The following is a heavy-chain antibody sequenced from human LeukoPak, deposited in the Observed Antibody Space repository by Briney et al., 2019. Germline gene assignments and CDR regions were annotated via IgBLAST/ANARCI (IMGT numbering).Heavy chain of an antibody. D-gene: IGHD4-17*01. CDR2: IYYSGST. V-gene: IGHV4-59*01. Sequence: SETLSLTCTVSGGSISGFHWSWIRQPPGKGLEWIGYIYYSGSTNYNPSLKSRVTISVDTSKNQFSLRLSSVTAADTAVYYCAKGTVTTEYFHPWGQGTLVTVSS. CDR3: AKGTVTTEYFHP. J-gene: IGHJ1*01. CDR1: GGSISGFH.